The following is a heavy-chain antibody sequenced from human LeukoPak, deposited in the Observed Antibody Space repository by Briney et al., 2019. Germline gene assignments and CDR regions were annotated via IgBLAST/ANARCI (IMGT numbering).Heavy chain of an antibody. CDR2: MNPNSGNT. CDR1: AYTFTSYD. V-gene: IGHV1-8*01. D-gene: IGHD2-15*01. J-gene: IGHJ4*02. CDR3: ARGAPGSHCSGGSCPYFDY. Sequence: ASVKVSCKASAYTFTSYDINWVRQATGQGLEWMGWMNPNSGNTGYAQKFRGRVTMTRNTSISTASMELSSLTSEDTAVYYCARGAPGSHCSGGSCPYFDYWGQGTLVSVSS.